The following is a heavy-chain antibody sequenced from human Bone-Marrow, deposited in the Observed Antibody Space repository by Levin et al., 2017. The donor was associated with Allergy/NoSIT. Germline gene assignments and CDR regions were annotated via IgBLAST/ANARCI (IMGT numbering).Heavy chain of an antibody. CDR1: GYTFTAQY. D-gene: IGHD3-10*01. CDR2: INPNTGDT. Sequence: ASVKVSCKTSGYTFTAQYIHWVRQAPGQGPECMGWINPNTGDTKQTQKFQGRVTMTRNTAISTAYMELRRLTSDDTAIYYCARGRGFQVPGRPFDMWGQGTILIVSS. J-gene: IGHJ3*02. V-gene: IGHV1-2*02. CDR3: ARGRGFQVPGRPFDM.